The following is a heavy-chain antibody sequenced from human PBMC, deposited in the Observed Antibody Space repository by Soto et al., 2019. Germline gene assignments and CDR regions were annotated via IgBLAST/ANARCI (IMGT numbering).Heavy chain of an antibody. J-gene: IGHJ3*01. Sequence: QVQLQQSGPGLVKPSQTLSLTCVISGDSVSSNSAAWSWIRQSPSRGLEWLGRTYYRSRWYRGYAVAVKXXIXIXXDTSKNQVSLQLTSVTPEDTATYYCARYDRDGFDVWGLGTMVTVSS. CDR2: TYYRSRWYR. D-gene: IGHD3-22*01. V-gene: IGHV6-1*01. CDR3: ARYDRDGFDV. CDR1: GDSVSSNSAA.